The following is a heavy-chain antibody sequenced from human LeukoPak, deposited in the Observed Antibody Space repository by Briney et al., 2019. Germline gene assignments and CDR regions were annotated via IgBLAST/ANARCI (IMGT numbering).Heavy chain of an antibody. V-gene: IGHV3-23*01. D-gene: IGHD3-16*01. J-gene: IGHJ4*02. CDR1: GYTFSSHG. CDR3: AKVSVCYGCYLDY. Sequence: HPEGSLRLSCAASGYTFSSHGLTWVRQAPGKGLEWVSTINGAGDNTYYAETVKGRFTISRDNSKNTLYLQMHSLRAEDTAIYYCAKVSVCYGCYLDYWGQGTLVTVS. CDR2: INGAGDNT.